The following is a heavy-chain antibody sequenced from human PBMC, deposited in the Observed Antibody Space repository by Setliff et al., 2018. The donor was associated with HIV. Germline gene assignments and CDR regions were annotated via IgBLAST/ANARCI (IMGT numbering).Heavy chain of an antibody. CDR3: ARARRDSYDRGRRNHYYIDV. D-gene: IGHD3-22*01. Sequence: ASVKFSCKASGYTFSSNDINWVRQATGQGLEWMGWMNPNSGNTGYAQKFQGRVTMTRDTSISTAYMELNNLKFEDTAVYYCARARRDSYDRGRRNHYYIDVWGKGTTVTVSS. CDR1: GYTFSSND. J-gene: IGHJ6*03. V-gene: IGHV1-8*01. CDR2: MNPNSGNT.